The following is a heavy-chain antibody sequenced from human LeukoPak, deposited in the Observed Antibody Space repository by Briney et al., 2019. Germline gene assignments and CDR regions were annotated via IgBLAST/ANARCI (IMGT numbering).Heavy chain of an antibody. CDR1: GGSFSGYY. V-gene: IGHV4-34*01. CDR3: ARGAGFDY. CDR2: INHSGST. J-gene: IGHJ4*02. Sequence: SETPSLTCAVYGGSFSGYYWSWIRQPPGKGLEWIGEINHSGSTNYNPSLKSRVTISVDTSKNQFSLKLSSVTAADTAVYYCARGAGFDYWGQGTLVTVSS.